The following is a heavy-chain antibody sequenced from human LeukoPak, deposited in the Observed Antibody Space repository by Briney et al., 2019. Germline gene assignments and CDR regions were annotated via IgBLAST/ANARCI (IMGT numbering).Heavy chain of an antibody. Sequence: SGPLSLTWAVSGVSISTSEWWIWVRQPPGQGLEWIGEIHRDGRTRYNPSLTSRVPMSMDYSKNQFSLNVRFVTAADTAICYCGNTDIYFNPIDYWGPGSLVTVSS. CDR2: IHRDGRT. V-gene: IGHV4-4*02. CDR3: GNTDIYFNPIDY. CDR1: GVSISTSEW. J-gene: IGHJ4*02. D-gene: IGHD5-18*01.